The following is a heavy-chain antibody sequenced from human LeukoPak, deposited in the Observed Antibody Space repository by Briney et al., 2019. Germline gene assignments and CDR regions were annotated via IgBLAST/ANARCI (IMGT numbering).Heavy chain of an antibody. V-gene: IGHV3-48*04. Sequence: GGSLRLSCAASGFTFSSYSMNWVRQAPGKGLEWVSYISSSGSTIYYADSVKGRFTISRDNAKNSLYLQMNSLRAEDTAVYYCARFSQRNDYWGQGTLVTVSS. J-gene: IGHJ4*02. CDR2: ISSSGSTI. CDR1: GFTFSSYS. CDR3: ARFSQRNDY. D-gene: IGHD6-25*01.